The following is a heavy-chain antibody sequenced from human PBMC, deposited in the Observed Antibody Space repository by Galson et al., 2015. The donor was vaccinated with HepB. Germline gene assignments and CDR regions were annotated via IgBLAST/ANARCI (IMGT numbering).Heavy chain of an antibody. CDR2: IIPIFGTA. J-gene: IGHJ6*02. CDR1: GGTFSSYA. Sequence: QSGAAVKKPGESLKISCTASGGTFSSYAISWVRQAPGQGLEWMGGIIPIFGTANYAQKFQGRVTITADESTSTAYMELSTLGSEDTAVYYCARGSSSYYYYYYGMDVWGQGTTVTVSS. CDR3: ARGSSSYYYYYYGMDV. V-gene: IGHV1-69*01. D-gene: IGHD6-13*01.